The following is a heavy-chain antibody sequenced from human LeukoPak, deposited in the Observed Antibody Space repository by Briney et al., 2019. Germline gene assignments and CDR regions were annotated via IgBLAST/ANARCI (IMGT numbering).Heavy chain of an antibody. CDR2: ISVSGGST. D-gene: IGHD3-10*01. CDR1: GLTFSSYA. CDR3: AKEGVYGSGSYYPNLYNWFDP. V-gene: IGHV3-23*01. Sequence: PRGSLRLSCAASGLTFSSYAMSWVRQAPGKGLEWVSAISVSGGSTYYADSVKGLFTISRDNSKNTLYLQMNGLRAEDTAVYYCAKEGVYGSGSYYPNLYNWFDPWGQGTLVTVSS. J-gene: IGHJ5*02.